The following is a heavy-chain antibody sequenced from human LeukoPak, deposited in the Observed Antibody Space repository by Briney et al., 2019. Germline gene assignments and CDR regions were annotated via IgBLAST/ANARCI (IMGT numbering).Heavy chain of an antibody. Sequence: SETLSLTCTVSGGSISSYYWSWIRQAPGKGLEWIGYIYYSGSTNYNPSLKSRVTISVDTSKNQFSLKLSSVTAADTAVYYCASRVPAAYFDYWGQGTLVTVSS. CDR1: GGSISSYY. J-gene: IGHJ4*02. V-gene: IGHV4-59*08. D-gene: IGHD2-2*01. CDR2: IYYSGST. CDR3: ASRVPAAYFDY.